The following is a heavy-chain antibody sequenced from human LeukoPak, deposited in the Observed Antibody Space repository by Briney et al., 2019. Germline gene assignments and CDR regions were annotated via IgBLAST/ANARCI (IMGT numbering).Heavy chain of an antibody. V-gene: IGHV3-23*01. J-gene: IGHJ5*02. CDR3: AKVVPMTDS. CDR2: ISGNGANT. CDR1: GVTFSNYG. Sequence: PGGSLRLSCAASGVTFSNYGMSWVRQAPGRGLIWVSAISGNGANTFYADSVKGRFTVSRDNSKNTLYLQMSGLRAEDTAVYYCAKVVPMTDSWGQGTLVTVSS. D-gene: IGHD2-21*02.